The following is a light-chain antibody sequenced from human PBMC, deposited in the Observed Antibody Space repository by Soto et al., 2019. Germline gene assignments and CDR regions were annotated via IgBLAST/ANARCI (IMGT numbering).Light chain of an antibody. V-gene: IGKV3-20*01. J-gene: IGKJ4*01. CDR3: QQDGTSPLT. CDR1: QSVRSNS. Sequence: EIVLTQSPRTLSLSPGESATLSCTASQSVRSNSLAWYQQKPGQAPRLRLFGASGRATGTPPRFSGRGSGTDFTHISSRLEPEDFEVYECQQDGTSPLTFGGGDQGGH. CDR2: GAS.